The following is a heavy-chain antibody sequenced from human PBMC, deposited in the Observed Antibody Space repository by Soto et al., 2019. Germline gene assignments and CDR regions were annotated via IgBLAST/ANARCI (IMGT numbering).Heavy chain of an antibody. CDR2: IYYSGST. Sequence: SETLSLTCTVSGGSISSTTYYWGWIHQPPGKGLEWIGSIYYSGSTYYNPSLKSRVTISVDTSKNQFSLKLSSVTAADTAVYYCARDVVTIFGVVRNWFDPWGQGTLVTVS. J-gene: IGHJ5*02. CDR1: GGSISSTTYY. V-gene: IGHV4-39*07. CDR3: ARDVVTIFGVVRNWFDP. D-gene: IGHD3-3*01.